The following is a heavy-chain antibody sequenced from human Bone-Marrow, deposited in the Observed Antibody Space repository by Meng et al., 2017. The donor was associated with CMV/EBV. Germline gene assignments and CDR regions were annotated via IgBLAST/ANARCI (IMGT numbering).Heavy chain of an antibody. Sequence: ASVKVSCKASGYTFTGYYMHWVRQAPGQGLEWMGWINPNSGGTSYAQKFQGRVTMTRDTSTSTVYMELSSLRSEDTAVYYCARGQPGDWFDPWGQGTLVTVSS. CDR2: INPNSGGT. V-gene: IGHV1-2*02. J-gene: IGHJ5*02. CDR1: GYTFTGYY. CDR3: ARGQPGDWFDP. D-gene: IGHD3-10*01.